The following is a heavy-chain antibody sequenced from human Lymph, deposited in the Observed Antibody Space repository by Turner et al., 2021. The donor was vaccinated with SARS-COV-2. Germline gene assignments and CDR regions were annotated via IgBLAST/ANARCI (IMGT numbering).Heavy chain of an antibody. CDR1: VFTFDEYA. V-gene: IGHV3-43*02. CDR3: AKDPGYCSGGSCYSRTYFDY. D-gene: IGHD2-15*01. Sequence: EVQLVESGGGVVQPGRSLILSCAAPVFTFDEYAMHWVRQGPGKGLGWVLLISGDGGSTCSADSVKGRFTIYRDNSKNSLYLQMNSLRTEDTALYYCAKDPGYCSGGSCYSRTYFDYWGQGTLVTVSS. CDR2: ISGDGGST. J-gene: IGHJ4*02.